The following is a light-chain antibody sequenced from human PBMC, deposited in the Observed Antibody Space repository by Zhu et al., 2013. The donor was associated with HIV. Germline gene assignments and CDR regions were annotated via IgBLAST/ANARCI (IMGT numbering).Light chain of an antibody. CDR2: HAT. Sequence: EVVLTQSPATLSLSPGERATLSCRASQSIANYLAWYQQKPGQPPRLLIYHATNRAAGIPARFSGSRSGTEFTLTISSLEPEDFAVYYCQQRSNWPPLTFGGGTTVEIK. J-gene: IGKJ4*01. CDR3: QQRSNWPPLT. CDR1: QSIANY. V-gene: IGKV3-11*01.